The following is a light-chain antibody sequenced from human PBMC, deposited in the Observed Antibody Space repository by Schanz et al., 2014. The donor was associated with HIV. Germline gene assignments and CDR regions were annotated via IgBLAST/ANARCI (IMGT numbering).Light chain of an antibody. CDR1: SSNIGAGYD. CDR2: GNS. V-gene: IGLV1-40*01. CDR3: ATWDDSLNGVV. Sequence: QSVLTQPPSASGTPGQRVTISCTGSSSNIGAGYDVHWYQQLPGTAPKLLIYGNSNRPSRVPDRFFGSKSGTSASLAISGLRSDDEAHYYCATWDDSLNGVVFGGGTKLTVL. J-gene: IGLJ2*01.